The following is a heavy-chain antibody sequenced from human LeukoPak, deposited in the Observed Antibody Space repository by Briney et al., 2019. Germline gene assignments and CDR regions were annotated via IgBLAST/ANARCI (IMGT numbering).Heavy chain of an antibody. D-gene: IGHD6-13*01. CDR3: AKDRSSWYYFDY. Sequence: GGSLRLSCGGSGFTFSNYAMNWVRQAPGKGREGVSTMSVSGGRTYYADSVKGRFTISRDNSKNTLYLQMNSLRAEDTAVYYCAKDRSSWYYFDYWGQGTLVTVSS. J-gene: IGHJ4*02. CDR2: MSVSGGRT. V-gene: IGHV3-23*01. CDR1: GFTFSNYA.